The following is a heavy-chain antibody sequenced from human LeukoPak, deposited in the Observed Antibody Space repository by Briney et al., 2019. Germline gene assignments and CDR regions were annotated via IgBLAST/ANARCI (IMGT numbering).Heavy chain of an antibody. D-gene: IGHD6-19*01. Sequence: SETLFLTCTVSGDSTSSGGYYWSWIRQPPGKGLEWIGYIYHTGTTYYNPSLKSRVTISVDRSKNQFSLKLSSVTAADTAVYYCARDPRDSSGWYGYWYFDLWGRGTLVTVSS. CDR1: GDSTSSGGYY. V-gene: IGHV4-30-2*01. J-gene: IGHJ2*01. CDR3: ARDPRDSSGWYGYWYFDL. CDR2: IYHTGTT.